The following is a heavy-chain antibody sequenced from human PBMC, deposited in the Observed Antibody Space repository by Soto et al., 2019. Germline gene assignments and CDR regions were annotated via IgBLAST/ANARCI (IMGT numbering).Heavy chain of an antibody. CDR1: GGSFSGYY. CDR3: ARGKIVVVAHWNYYYYGMDV. CDR2: INHSGST. J-gene: IGHJ6*02. Sequence: PSETLSLTCAVYGGSFSGYYWSWIRRPPGKGLEWIGEINHSGSTNYNPSLKSRVTISVDTSKNQFSLKLSSVTAADTAVYYCARGKIVVVAHWNYYYYGMDVWGQGTTVTVSS. D-gene: IGHD2-15*01. V-gene: IGHV4-34*01.